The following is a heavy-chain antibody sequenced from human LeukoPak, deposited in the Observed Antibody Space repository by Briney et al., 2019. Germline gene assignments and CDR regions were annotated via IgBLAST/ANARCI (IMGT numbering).Heavy chain of an antibody. D-gene: IGHD2-15*01. CDR2: IRSIAYGGAT. CDR3: ARDQDIVPRRRVFDN. J-gene: IGHJ4*01. Sequence: GGSLRLSCTGSGFRFDDFALSWVRQAPGKGLEWVGFIRSIAYGGATEYAASLKGRFTISRDDSKGIAYLQMDSLDSDDSGIYYCARDQDIVPRRRVFDNWGRGTLVTVSS. V-gene: IGHV3-49*04. CDR1: GFRFDDFA.